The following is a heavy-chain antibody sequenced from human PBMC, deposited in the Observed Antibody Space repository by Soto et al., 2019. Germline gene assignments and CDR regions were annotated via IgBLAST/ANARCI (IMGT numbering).Heavy chain of an antibody. CDR1: GYTFTSYG. CDR2: ITTDKGKT. V-gene: IGHV1-18*01. Sequence: GASVKVSCKTSGYTFTSYGITWVRQAPGQGLEWMGWITTDKGKTTYAQKFQGRVTMTTDTSTSTAYMELRSLRAEDTSVYYCAKEGGLSGSYYISSSYYFDYWGQGTLVTVSS. CDR3: AKEGGLSGSYYISSSYYFDY. J-gene: IGHJ4*02. D-gene: IGHD1-26*01.